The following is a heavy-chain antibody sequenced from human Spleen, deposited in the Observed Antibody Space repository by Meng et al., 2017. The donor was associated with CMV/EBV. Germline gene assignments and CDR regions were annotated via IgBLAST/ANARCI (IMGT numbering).Heavy chain of an antibody. Sequence: GGSLRLSCVASGFTFSGYSMNWVRQAPGKGLEWVSSITTSSTYIHYADSVKGRFTISRDNAKKSLYLQMNSLRAEDSAVYYCARRWQSYFFDYWGQGTLVTVSS. CDR3: ARRWQSYFFDY. D-gene: IGHD6-13*01. CDR2: ITTSSTYI. V-gene: IGHV3-21*01. J-gene: IGHJ4*02. CDR1: GFTFSGYS.